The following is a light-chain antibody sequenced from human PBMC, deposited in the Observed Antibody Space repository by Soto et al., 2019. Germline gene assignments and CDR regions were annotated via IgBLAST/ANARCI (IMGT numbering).Light chain of an antibody. J-gene: IGKJ4*01. CDR3: QQYDNLPLT. Sequence: DIQMTQSPSSLSASVGDRVTITCQARQDISNYLNWYQQKQGKAPKLLIYDASNLETGVPSRFSGSGSGTDFTFTISSLQPEDIATYYFQQYDNLPLTFGGGTKGEIK. CDR2: DAS. V-gene: IGKV1-33*01. CDR1: QDISNY.